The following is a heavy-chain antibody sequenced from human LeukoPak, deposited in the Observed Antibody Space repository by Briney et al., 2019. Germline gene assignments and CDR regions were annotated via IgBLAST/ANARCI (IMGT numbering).Heavy chain of an antibody. CDR2: INPNSGAT. V-gene: IGHV1-2*02. CDR1: GYTFTDYH. Sequence: ASVKVSCKASGYTFTDYHMLWVRQAPGQGLEWMGWINPNSGATNSAQKFQGRVTMTRDTSISTAYMELSSLRSDDTAVYYCARDGGLDYWGQGTLVTVSS. CDR3: ARDGGLDY. J-gene: IGHJ4*02.